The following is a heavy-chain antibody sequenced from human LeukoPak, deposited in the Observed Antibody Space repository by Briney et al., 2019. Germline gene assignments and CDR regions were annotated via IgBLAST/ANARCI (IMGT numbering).Heavy chain of an antibody. J-gene: IGHJ5*02. D-gene: IGHD3-9*01. CDR3: ARGSTVLRYFDWLLSDWFDP. V-gene: IGHV4-59*01. CDR1: GGSISSYY. CDR2: IYYSGST. Sequence: SETLSLTCTVSGGSISSYYWSWIRQHPGKGREWIGYIYYSGSTNYNPSLKSRVTISVDTSKNQFSLKLSSVTAADTAVYYCARGSTVLRYFDWLLSDWFDPWGQGTLVTVSS.